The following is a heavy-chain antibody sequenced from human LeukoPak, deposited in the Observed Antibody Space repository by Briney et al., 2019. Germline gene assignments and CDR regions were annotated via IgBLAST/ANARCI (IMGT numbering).Heavy chain of an antibody. CDR1: GGTFSSYA. D-gene: IGHD3-22*01. CDR3: ARGCRPYYYDSSGPTYYYYMDV. V-gene: IGHV1-69*05. Sequence: SVKVSCKASGGTFSSYALSWVRQAPGQGLEWMGRLIPIFGTANYAQKFQGRVTITTDESTSTAYMELSSLRSEDTAVYYCARGCRPYYYDSSGPTYYYYMDVWGKGTTVTVSS. CDR2: LIPIFGTA. J-gene: IGHJ6*03.